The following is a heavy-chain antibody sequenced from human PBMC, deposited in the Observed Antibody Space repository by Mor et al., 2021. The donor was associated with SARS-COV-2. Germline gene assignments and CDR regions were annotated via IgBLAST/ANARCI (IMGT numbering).Heavy chain of an antibody. CDR3: ASLNWNYGDWFDP. D-gene: IGHD1-7*01. J-gene: IGHJ5*02. Sequence: NYAQKFQGRVTMTRDTSISTAYMELSRLRSDDTAVYYCASLNWNYGDWFDPWGQGTLVTVSS. V-gene: IGHV1-2*02.